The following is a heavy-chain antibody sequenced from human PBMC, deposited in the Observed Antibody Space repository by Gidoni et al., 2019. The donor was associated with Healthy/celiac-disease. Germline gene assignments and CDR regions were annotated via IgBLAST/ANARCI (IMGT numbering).Heavy chain of an antibody. Sequence: QPQLPESHPGRVNLSQTVSLTRAVSGGSISSGGYAWSWIRQPPGKGLEWIGYIYHSGSTYYNPSLKSRVTISVDRSKNQFSLKLSSVTAADTAVYYCARVNQVLGLDYWGQGTLVTVSS. CDR2: IYHSGST. CDR3: ARVNQVLGLDY. D-gene: IGHD2-8*02. J-gene: IGHJ4*02. V-gene: IGHV4-30-2*01. CDR1: GGSISSGGYA.